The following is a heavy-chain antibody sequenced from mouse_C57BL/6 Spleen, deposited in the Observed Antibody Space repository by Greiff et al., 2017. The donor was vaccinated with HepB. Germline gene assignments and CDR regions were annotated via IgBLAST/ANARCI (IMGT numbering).Heavy chain of an antibody. CDR2: IYPGDGDT. Sequence: QVQLKQSGAELVKPGASVKISCKASGYAFSSYWMNWVKQRPGKGLEWIGQIYPGDGDTNYNGKFKGKATLTADKSSSTAYMQLSSLTSEDSAVYFCAAVWLRRGYYAMDYWGQGTSVTVSS. CDR3: AAVWLRRGYYAMDY. CDR1: GYAFSSYW. D-gene: IGHD2-2*01. V-gene: IGHV1-80*01. J-gene: IGHJ4*01.